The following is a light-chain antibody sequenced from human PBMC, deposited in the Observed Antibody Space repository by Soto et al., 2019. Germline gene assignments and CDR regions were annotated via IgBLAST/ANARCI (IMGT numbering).Light chain of an antibody. CDR3: QQRSNWPPEVT. Sequence: EIVLTQSPDTLSLSPGERATLSCRASQSVSSSLAWYQQKPGQAPRLLIYDASKRATGIPARFSGSGSGTDFTLTIRRLEPEDFAVYYCQQRSNWPPEVTFGPGTKVDIK. CDR2: DAS. V-gene: IGKV3-11*01. J-gene: IGKJ3*01. CDR1: QSVSSS.